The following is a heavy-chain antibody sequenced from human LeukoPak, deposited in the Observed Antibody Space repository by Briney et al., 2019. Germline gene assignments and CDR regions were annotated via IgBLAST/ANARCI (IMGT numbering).Heavy chain of an antibody. CDR1: GFXFSSND. J-gene: IGHJ4*02. Sequence: PGRSLRLSCAASGFXFSSNDIHWVRQAPGKGREWVAVIWYDGSNKYYADSVKGRFTISRDNSKNTLYLQMNSLRAEDTAVYYCARETIYGGNSGYFDYWGQGTLVTVSS. CDR2: IWYDGSNK. CDR3: ARETIYGGNSGYFDY. D-gene: IGHD4-23*01. V-gene: IGHV3-33*08.